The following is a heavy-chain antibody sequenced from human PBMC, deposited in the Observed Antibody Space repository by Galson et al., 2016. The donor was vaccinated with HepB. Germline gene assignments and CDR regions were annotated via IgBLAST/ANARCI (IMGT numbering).Heavy chain of an antibody. CDR3: ASPSAPARGRYVL. Sequence: SLRLSCAASGFTLSTYSMNWFRQAPGKGLEWVSYMSSSGTSVYYTDSVKGRFTISRDNAKNSLYLQMNSLRDEDTAVYYCASPSAPARGRYVLWGQGTLVTVSS. CDR1: GFTLSTYS. CDR2: MSSSGTSV. J-gene: IGHJ5*02. V-gene: IGHV3-48*02. D-gene: IGHD3-16*01.